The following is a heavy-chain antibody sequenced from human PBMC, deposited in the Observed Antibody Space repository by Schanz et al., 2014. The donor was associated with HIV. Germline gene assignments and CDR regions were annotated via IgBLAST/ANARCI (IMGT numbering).Heavy chain of an antibody. CDR1: GFTFSTYA. CDR3: AKDGSWEAFDAFEI. Sequence: EVKLSESGGGLVQPGGSLRLSCVASGFTFSTYAMSWVRQAPGKGLEWVSGMRGSDDSTFYADSVKGRFTISRDNSKNTLYLQMNSLRAEDTAVYYCAKDGSWEAFDAFEIWGQGTMVTVSS. V-gene: IGHV3-23*01. CDR2: MRGSDDST. J-gene: IGHJ3*02. D-gene: IGHD1-26*01.